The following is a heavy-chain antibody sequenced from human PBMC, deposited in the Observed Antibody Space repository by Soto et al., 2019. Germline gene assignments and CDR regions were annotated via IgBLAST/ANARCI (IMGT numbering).Heavy chain of an antibody. CDR3: ARDLSDILTGYYLDY. V-gene: IGHV3-21*01. D-gene: IGHD3-9*01. Sequence: GGSLRLSCAASGFTFSSYSMNWVRQAPWKGLEWVSSISSSSSYIYYADSVKGRFTISRDNAKNSLYLQMNSLRAEDTAVYYCARDLSDILTGYYLDYWGQGTLVTVSS. J-gene: IGHJ4*02. CDR2: ISSSSSYI. CDR1: GFTFSSYS.